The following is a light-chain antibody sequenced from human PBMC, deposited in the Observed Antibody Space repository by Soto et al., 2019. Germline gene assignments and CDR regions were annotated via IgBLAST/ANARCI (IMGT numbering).Light chain of an antibody. V-gene: IGLV2-14*03. CDR1: SSDVGGYNY. Sequence: QSALTQPASVSGSPGQSITISCTGTSSDVGGYNYVSWYQQHPGRAPQLIIYDVSTRPSGVSNRFSGSKSDSTASLTISGLQAEDEADYYCSSYTTTSALILFGGGTKVTVL. CDR2: DVS. J-gene: IGLJ2*01. CDR3: SSYTTTSALIL.